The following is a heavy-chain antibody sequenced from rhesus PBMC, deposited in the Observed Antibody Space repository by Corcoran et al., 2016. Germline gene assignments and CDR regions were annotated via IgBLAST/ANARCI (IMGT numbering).Heavy chain of an antibody. CDR2: IYGGSGST. J-gene: IGHJ5-2*02. D-gene: IGHD1-20*01. CDR1: GGSISDYYY. CDR3: ARDGSYSWNRDSLDV. Sequence: QVQLQESGPGLVKPSETLSLTCAVYGGSISDYYYWSRIRQPPGKGLEWIGQIYGGSGSTYYNPSLQSPVPVSKGTSKHQFSMKLSSVTAADTAVYYCARDGSYSWNRDSLDVWGRGVLVTVSS. V-gene: IGHV4S7*01.